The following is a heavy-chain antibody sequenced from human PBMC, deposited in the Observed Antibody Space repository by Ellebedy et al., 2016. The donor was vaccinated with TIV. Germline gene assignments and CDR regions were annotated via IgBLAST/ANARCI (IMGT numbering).Heavy chain of an antibody. V-gene: IGHV5-10-1*01. CDR3: ARHGGYSSSPLNY. CDR1: GYSFTSYW. Sequence: PGGSLRLSCKGSGYSFTSYWISRVRHMPGKGLEWMGKIDPRRIDPSDSHTNYSPSFQGHVTISADKSISTAYLQWSSLKASDTAIYYCARHGGYSSSPLNYWGQGTLVTVSS. J-gene: IGHJ4*02. CDR2: IDPSDSHT. D-gene: IGHD6-6*01.